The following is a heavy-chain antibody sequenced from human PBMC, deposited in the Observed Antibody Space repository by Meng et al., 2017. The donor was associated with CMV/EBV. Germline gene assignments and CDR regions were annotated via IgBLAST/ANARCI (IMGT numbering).Heavy chain of an antibody. J-gene: IGHJ4*02. CDR3: AREGYCSGGSCYSWEVDY. Sequence: ASVTVSCKASGYTFTGYYMHWVRQAPGQGLEWMGWINPNSGGTNYAQKFQGRVTMIRDTSISTAYMELSRLRSDDTAVYYCAREGYCSGGSCYSWEVDYWGQGTLVTVSS. D-gene: IGHD2-15*01. V-gene: IGHV1-2*02. CDR2: INPNSGGT. CDR1: GYTFTGYY.